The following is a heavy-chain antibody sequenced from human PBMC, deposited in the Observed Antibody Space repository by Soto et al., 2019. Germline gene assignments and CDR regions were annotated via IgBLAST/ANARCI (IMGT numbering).Heavy chain of an antibody. V-gene: IGHV4-31*03. CDR3: ARASSSSSAADH. CDR2: IYDTESA. Sequence: QVQLQESGPGLVKASQTLSLICNVSGESISSGGYYWSWIRHYPGKGLEWIGYIYDTESAYYNPSLKSRVTISMDTSKNHFAMKLTSVTAADTAVSYCARASSSSSAADHWGQGTLITVSS. D-gene: IGHD6-6*01. J-gene: IGHJ4*02. CDR1: GESISSGGYY.